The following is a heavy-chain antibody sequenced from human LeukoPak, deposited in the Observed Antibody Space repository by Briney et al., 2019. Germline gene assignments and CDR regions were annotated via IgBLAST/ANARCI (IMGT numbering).Heavy chain of an antibody. CDR3: ARGYLAGDY. CDR1: GFTFSSYS. V-gene: IGHV3-21*01. Sequence: GGSLRLSCAASGFTFSSYSMNWVRQAPGEGLEWVASISSGSSYIYYADSAKGRFTISRDNAKNSLYLQMNSLRAEDTAVYYCARGYLAGDYWGQGTLVTVSS. CDR2: ISSGSSYI. D-gene: IGHD5-18*01. J-gene: IGHJ4*02.